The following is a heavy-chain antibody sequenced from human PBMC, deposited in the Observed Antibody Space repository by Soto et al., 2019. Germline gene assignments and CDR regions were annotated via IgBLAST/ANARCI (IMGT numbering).Heavy chain of an antibody. CDR2: ISAYNGNT. J-gene: IGHJ6*02. CDR3: ARGRLKDIVALIKTNGYYYGMDV. Sequence: DSVKVSCKASGYTFTSYGISWVRQAPGQGLEWMGWISAYNGNTNYAQKLQGRVTMTTDTSTSTAYMELRSLRSDDTAVYYCARGRLKDIVALIKTNGYYYGMDVCGQGTTVTVSS. D-gene: IGHD5-12*01. V-gene: IGHV1-18*01. CDR1: GYTFTSYG.